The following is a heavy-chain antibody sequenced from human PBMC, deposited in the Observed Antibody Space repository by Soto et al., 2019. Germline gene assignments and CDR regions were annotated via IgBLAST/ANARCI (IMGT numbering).Heavy chain of an antibody. Sequence: QVPLVQSGAEVKKPGASVKVSCKASGYTFTSYAMHWVRQAPGQRLEWMGWINAGNGNTKYSQKFQGRVTITRDTSASTAYMELSSLRSEDTAVYYCARDMRITIFGARIYYYYYMDVWGKGTTVTVSS. D-gene: IGHD3-3*01. V-gene: IGHV1-3*01. CDR1: GYTFTSYA. CDR3: ARDMRITIFGARIYYYYYMDV. CDR2: INAGNGNT. J-gene: IGHJ6*03.